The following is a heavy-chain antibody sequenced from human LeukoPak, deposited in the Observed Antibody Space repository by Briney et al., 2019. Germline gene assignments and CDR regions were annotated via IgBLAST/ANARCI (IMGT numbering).Heavy chain of an antibody. CDR2: FYNSGDT. Sequence: SETLSLTCTVSGDSISTYLWSWIRQAPGRGLEWIGYFYNSGDTKLNPSLKSRVTISVDTPKNQYSLKMSSLTTADTAVYYCARNENSGWGYFDYWGQGTLVTVSS. CDR1: GDSISTYL. V-gene: IGHV4-59*01. J-gene: IGHJ4*02. CDR3: ARNENSGWGYFDY. D-gene: IGHD5-12*01.